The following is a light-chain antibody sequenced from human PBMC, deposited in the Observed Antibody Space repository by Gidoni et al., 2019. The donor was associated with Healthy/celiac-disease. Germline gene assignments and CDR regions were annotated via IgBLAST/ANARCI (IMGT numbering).Light chain of an antibody. Sequence: DLVMTQPPLSLPVTPGEPASTSCRSSQSLLHSNGYNYLDWYLQKPGQSPQLLIYLGSNRASGVPDRFSGSGSGTDFTLKISRVEAEDVGVYYCMQALQTPPGFGGGTKVEIK. CDR2: LGS. J-gene: IGKJ4*01. CDR3: MQALQTPPG. CDR1: QSLLHSNGYNY. V-gene: IGKV2-28*01.